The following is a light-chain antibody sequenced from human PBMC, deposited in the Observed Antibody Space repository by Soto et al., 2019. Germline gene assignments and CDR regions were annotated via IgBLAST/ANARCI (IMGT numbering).Light chain of an antibody. V-gene: IGKV3D-15*01. CDR1: QSVSRK. J-gene: IGKJ5*01. CDR3: QQYNNWPPIT. CDR2: GAS. Sequence: EIGMTQSPATLSVSPGESATLSCRASQSVSRKLVWYQQKPGQAPRLLIYGASTRATGIPARFSGSGSGTEFTLTISSLQSEDFAVYYCQQYNNWPPITFGQGTRLEIK.